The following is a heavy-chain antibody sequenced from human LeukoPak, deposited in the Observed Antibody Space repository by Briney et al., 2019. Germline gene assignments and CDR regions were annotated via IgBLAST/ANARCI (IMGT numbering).Heavy chain of an antibody. J-gene: IGHJ4*02. D-gene: IGHD2-2*01. CDR3: AKDRGYCSSTRCYALHYFDY. CDR1: GFTFSNHG. Sequence: PGGSLRLSCAASGFTFSNHGMNWVRQAPGKGLEWVSGISPSGDITYYADSVKGRFTISRDNSKNTVYLQVISLTAEDTAVYYCAKDRGYCSSTRCYALHYFDYWGQGTLVTVSS. CDR2: ISPSGDIT. V-gene: IGHV3-23*01.